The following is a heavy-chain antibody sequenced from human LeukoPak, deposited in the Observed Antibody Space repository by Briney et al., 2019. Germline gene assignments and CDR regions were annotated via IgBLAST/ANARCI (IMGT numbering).Heavy chain of an antibody. Sequence: SETLSLTCTVSGVSLSTSYWSWIRQPPGKGLEWIGYIYYSGSTNYNPSLKSRVTISIDTSKNQFSLNLSSVTAADAAVYYCARQGGDGDYLFDYWGQGTLVTVSS. CDR2: IYYSGST. D-gene: IGHD4-17*01. J-gene: IGHJ4*02. V-gene: IGHV4-59*08. CDR3: ARQGGDGDYLFDY. CDR1: GVSLSTSY.